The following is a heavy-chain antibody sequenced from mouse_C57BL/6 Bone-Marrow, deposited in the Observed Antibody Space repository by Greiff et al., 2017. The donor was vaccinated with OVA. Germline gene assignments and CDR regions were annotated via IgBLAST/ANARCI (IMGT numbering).Heavy chain of an antibody. J-gene: IGHJ1*03. CDR1: GYSITSGYY. V-gene: IGHV3-6*01. CDR3: ERDGNYGRSDWYCDV. D-gene: IGHD1-1*01. CDR2: ISYDGRN. Sequence: DVKLQESGPGLVKPSQSLSLTCSVTGYSITSGYYWNWIRQFPGNKLEWMGYISYDGRNTSNPSLKNRLSITRDTYKNQFFLKLTYVPTEDTASYYRERDGNYGRSDWYCDVWGTGTTVTVS.